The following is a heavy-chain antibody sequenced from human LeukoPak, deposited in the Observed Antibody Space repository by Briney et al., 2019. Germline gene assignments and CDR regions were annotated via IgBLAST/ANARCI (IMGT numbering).Heavy chain of an antibody. CDR2: INHSGST. D-gene: IGHD2-21*02. V-gene: IGHV4-34*01. CDR3: ASNRLSSGTVEGWRPYYYYGMDV. CDR1: GGSFSGYY. Sequence: SETLSLTCAVYGGSFSGYYWSWIRQPPGKGLEWIGEINHSGSTNYNPSLKSRVTISVDTSKNQFSLKLSSVTAADTAVYYCASNRLSSGTVEGWRPYYYYGMDVWGQGTTVTVSS. J-gene: IGHJ6*02.